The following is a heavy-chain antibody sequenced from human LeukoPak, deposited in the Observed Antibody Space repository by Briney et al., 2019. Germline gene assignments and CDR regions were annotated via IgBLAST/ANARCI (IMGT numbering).Heavy chain of an antibody. CDR1: GGTFSSYA. D-gene: IGHD2-8*01. V-gene: IGHV1-69*05. J-gene: IGHJ4*02. Sequence: SVKVSCKASGGTFSSYAISWVRQAPGQRLEWMGGIIPIFGTANYAQKFQGRVTITTDESTSTAYMELSSLRSEDTAVYYCAREGGGRYCTNGVCPTLDYWGQGTLVTVSS. CDR3: AREGGGRYCTNGVCPTLDY. CDR2: IIPIFGTA.